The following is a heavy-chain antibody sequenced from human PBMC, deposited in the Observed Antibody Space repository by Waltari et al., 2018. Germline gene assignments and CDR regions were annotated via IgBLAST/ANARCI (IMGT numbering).Heavy chain of an antibody. CDR3: ARGRDPYKGGSL. Sequence: QVQLQQWGAGLLKPSETLSLTCAVYGGSFNGYYLSWTRQPPGKWLEWIGEIHPSGSTAYNPSLTSRVTISGDMSKNQFSLKLTSVTAANTAVYFCARGRDPYKGGSLWGLGTLVTVSS. V-gene: IGHV4-34*01. CDR2: IHPSGST. D-gene: IGHD1-1*01. CDR1: GGSFNGYY. J-gene: IGHJ4*02.